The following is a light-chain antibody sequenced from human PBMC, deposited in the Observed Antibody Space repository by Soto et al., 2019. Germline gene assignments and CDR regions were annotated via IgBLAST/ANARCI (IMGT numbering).Light chain of an antibody. Sequence: EIVLTQSPASLSVSAGGTVTLSCRASQSIRTNVAWYQQIPGQAPRLLVYGASTRATGVPARFSGSGSGIEFTLTISSLQSEDSAVYYCQQYNHWPLTFGGGTKVDIK. V-gene: IGKV3-15*01. J-gene: IGKJ4*01. CDR1: QSIRTN. CDR2: GAS. CDR3: QQYNHWPLT.